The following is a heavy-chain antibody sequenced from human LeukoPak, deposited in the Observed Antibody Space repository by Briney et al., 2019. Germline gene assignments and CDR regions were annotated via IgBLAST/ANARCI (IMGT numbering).Heavy chain of an antibody. CDR3: ARVRLPPYYYYYYYMDV. CDR1: GGSFSGYY. V-gene: IGHV4-34*01. CDR2: ISHSGST. Sequence: SETLSLTCAVYGGSFSGYYWSWIRQPPGKGLECIVDISHSGSTNYNPSLKSRVTISVDTSKNQFSLNLSSVTAADTAVYYCARVRLPPYYYYYYYMDVWGKGTTVTVSS. J-gene: IGHJ6*03. D-gene: IGHD5-18*01.